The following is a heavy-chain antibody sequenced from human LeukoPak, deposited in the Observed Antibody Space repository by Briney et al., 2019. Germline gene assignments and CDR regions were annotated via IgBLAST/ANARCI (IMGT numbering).Heavy chain of an antibody. J-gene: IGHJ6*02. D-gene: IGHD3-22*01. CDR3: ARAPITMIGDYYGMDV. V-gene: IGHV4-59*01. CDR1: GGSISSYY. Sequence: SETLSLTCTVSGGSISSYYWSWIRQPPEKGLEWIGYIYYSGSTNYNPSLKSRVTISVDTSKNQFSLKLSSVTAADTAVYYCARAPITMIGDYYGMDVWGQGTTVTVSS. CDR2: IYYSGST.